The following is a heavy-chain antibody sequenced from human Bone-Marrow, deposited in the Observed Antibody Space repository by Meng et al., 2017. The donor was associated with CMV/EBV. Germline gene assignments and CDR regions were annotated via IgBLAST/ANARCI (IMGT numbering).Heavy chain of an antibody. Sequence: VRLAQSGEGGKEPGASVKVSCKSSGYTFTSYGSSWVRQAPGQGLEWVGWNSSYNGNKHYAQKLEGRGTETTDTSTSTTYIELRSLRSDDTAVYYCARGGFDYWGQGTLVTVSS. D-gene: IGHD3-16*01. CDR2: NSSYNGNK. CDR3: ARGGFDY. CDR1: GYTFTSYG. V-gene: IGHV1-18*01. J-gene: IGHJ4*02.